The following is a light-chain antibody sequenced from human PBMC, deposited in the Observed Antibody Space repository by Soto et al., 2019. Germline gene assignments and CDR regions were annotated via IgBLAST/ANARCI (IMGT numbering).Light chain of an antibody. CDR3: AAWDDSLNGHV. CDR1: SSNIGGNT. J-gene: IGLJ1*01. Sequence: QSVLTQPPSASGTPGQRVTISCSGSSSNIGGNTVSWYQQFPGTAPKLLIYTNNQRPSGVPDRFSGSKSDTSASLAISALQYEDEAHYYCAAWDDSLNGHVFGTGTKVTVL. CDR2: TNN. V-gene: IGLV1-44*01.